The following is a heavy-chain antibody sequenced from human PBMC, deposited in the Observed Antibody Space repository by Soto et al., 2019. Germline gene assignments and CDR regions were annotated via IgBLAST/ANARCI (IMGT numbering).Heavy chain of an antibody. CDR1: GGTFSSYA. CDR2: IIPIFGTA. V-gene: IGHV1-69*13. CDR3: ARDRDYYGSGSYYNTLYFDY. J-gene: IGHJ4*02. Sequence: GASVKVSCKASGGTFSSYAISWVRQAPGQGLEWMGGIIPIFGTANYAQKFQGRVTITADESTSTAYMELSSLRSEDTAVYCCARDRDYYGSGSYYNTLYFDYWGQGTLVTVSS. D-gene: IGHD3-10*01.